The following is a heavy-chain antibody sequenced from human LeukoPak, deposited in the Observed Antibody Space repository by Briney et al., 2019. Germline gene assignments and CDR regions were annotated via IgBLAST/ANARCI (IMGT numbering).Heavy chain of an antibody. D-gene: IGHD3-22*01. CDR3: ARSLYYYDSSGYQGGWFDP. CDR1: GFSLSTSGMC. V-gene: IGHV2-70*20. CDR2: IDWDDDK. J-gene: IGHJ5*02. Sequence: SGPTLVHPTPTLTLTCTFSGFSLSTSGMCVSWVRQPPGKALEWLALIDWDDDKYYSTSLKTRLTISKDTSKNQVVLTMTNMDPVDTATYYCARSLYYYDSSGYQGGWFDPWGQGTLVTVSS.